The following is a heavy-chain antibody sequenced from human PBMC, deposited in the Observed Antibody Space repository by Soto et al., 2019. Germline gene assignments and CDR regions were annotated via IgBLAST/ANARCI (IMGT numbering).Heavy chain of an antibody. CDR3: ARDQKDTAMVPFDY. V-gene: IGHV3-33*01. D-gene: IGHD5-18*01. J-gene: IGHJ4*02. Sequence: QVQLVESGGGVVQPGRSLRLSCAASGFTFSSYGMHWVRQAPGKGLEWVAVIWYDGSNKYYADSVKGRFTISRDYSKNTLYLQMNSLRAEDTAVYYCARDQKDTAMVPFDYWGQGTLVTVSS. CDR1: GFTFSSYG. CDR2: IWYDGSNK.